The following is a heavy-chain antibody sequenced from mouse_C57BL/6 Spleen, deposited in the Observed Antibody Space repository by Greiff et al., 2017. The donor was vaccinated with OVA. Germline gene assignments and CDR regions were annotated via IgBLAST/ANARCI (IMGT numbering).Heavy chain of an antibody. V-gene: IGHV1-15*01. CDR3: TRWGTTVVANFDY. Sequence: QVQLQQSGAELVRPGASVTLSCKASGYTFTDYEMHWVKQTPVHGLEWIGAIDPETGGTAYNQKFKGKAILTADKSSSTAYMELRSLTSEDSAVYYCTRWGTTVVANFDYWGQGTTLTVSS. D-gene: IGHD1-1*01. CDR1: GYTFTDYE. CDR2: IDPETGGT. J-gene: IGHJ2*01.